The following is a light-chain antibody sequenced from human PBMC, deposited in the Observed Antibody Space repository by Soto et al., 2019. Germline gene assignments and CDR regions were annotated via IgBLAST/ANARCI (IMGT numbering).Light chain of an antibody. J-gene: IGLJ2*01. CDR1: SSNIGSNA. CDR2: SSN. CDR3: AAWDDSLSGVV. Sequence: QSALTQPPSASGTPGQRVTISCSGSSSNIGSNAINWYQQLPGTAPKLLMHSSNQRPSGVPDRFSGSKSGTSASLAISGLQYEDEADYYCAAWDDSLSGVVFGGGTKLTVL. V-gene: IGLV1-44*01.